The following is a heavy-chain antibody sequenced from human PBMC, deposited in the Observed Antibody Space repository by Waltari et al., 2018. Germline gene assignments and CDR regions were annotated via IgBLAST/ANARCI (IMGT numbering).Heavy chain of an antibody. Sequence: EVKLVESGGGLVQPGRSLRLSCTASGFTFGDSAMSWVRQAPGKGREWGGFISSKADGWTTEYAASVKGRVTISRDDSKSIAYLQMNSLKTEDTAVYYCTRESSSGSARYFDSWGQGTLVTVSS. D-gene: IGHD3-22*01. CDR3: TRESSSGSARYFDS. V-gene: IGHV3-49*04. CDR2: ISSKADGWTT. J-gene: IGHJ4*02. CDR1: GFTFGDSA.